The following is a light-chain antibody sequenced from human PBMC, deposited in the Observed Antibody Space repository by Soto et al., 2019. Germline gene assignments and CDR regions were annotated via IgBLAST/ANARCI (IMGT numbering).Light chain of an antibody. J-gene: IGLJ2*01. CDR1: GNDVGGYNY. CDR2: EVT. CDR3: SSYTMSSTVV. V-gene: IGLV2-14*01. Sequence: QSVLTQPASMSGSPGQSITISCTGTGNDVGGYNYVSWYQQHPGKAPKVLIFEVTNRPSGVSSRFSGSKSGDTASLTISGLQAEDEADYYCSSYTMSSTVVFGGGTKVTVL.